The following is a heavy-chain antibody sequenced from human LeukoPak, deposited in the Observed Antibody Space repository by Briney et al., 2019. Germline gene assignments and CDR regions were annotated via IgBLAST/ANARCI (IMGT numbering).Heavy chain of an antibody. Sequence: PSETLSLTCAVYGGSFSGYYWSWIRQPPGKGLEWIGEINHSGSTNYNPSLKSRVTISVDTSKNQFSLKLSSVTAADTAVYYCARVSWSDYVWGSYRSGWYFDLWGRGTLVTVSS. V-gene: IGHV4-34*01. CDR1: GGSFSGYY. D-gene: IGHD3-16*02. CDR3: ARVSWSDYVWGSYRSGWYFDL. CDR2: INHSGST. J-gene: IGHJ2*01.